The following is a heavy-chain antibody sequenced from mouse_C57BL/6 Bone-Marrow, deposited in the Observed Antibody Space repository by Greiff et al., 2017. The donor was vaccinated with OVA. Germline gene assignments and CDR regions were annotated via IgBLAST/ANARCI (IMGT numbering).Heavy chain of an antibody. D-gene: IGHD2-4*01. CDR1: GFTFSDYY. CDR3: ARHPYDYGYFDY. Sequence: EVQGVESGGGLVQPGGSLKLSCAASGFTFSDYYMYWVRQTPEKRLEWVAYISNGGGSTYYPDTVKGRFTISRDNAKNTLYLQMSRLKSEDTAMYYCARHPYDYGYFDYWGQGTTLTVSS. V-gene: IGHV5-12*01. CDR2: ISNGGGST. J-gene: IGHJ2*01.